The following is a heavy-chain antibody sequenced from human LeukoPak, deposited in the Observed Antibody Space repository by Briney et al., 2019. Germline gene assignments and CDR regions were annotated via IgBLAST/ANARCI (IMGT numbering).Heavy chain of an antibody. Sequence: PGGSLRLSCAASGFTFNTYPMHWVRQAPGKGLEWVTGISYDGDNKYYADSVQGRFTISRDNSKNTLYLQMLSLRTEDTAVYYCARSDSSGLHFDYWGQGTLVTVSS. V-gene: IGHV3-30-3*01. D-gene: IGHD3-22*01. CDR2: ISYDGDNK. CDR1: GFTFNTYP. J-gene: IGHJ4*02. CDR3: ARSDSSGLHFDY.